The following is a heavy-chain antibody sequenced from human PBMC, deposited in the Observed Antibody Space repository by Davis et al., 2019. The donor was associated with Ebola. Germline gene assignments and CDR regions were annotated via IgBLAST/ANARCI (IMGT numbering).Heavy chain of an antibody. CDR3: ARKELVVVAATQANYYYYGMDV. CDR1: GFTLTNYA. V-gene: IGHV1-3*01. CDR2: VHGGNGNT. Sequence: AASVKVSCKASGFTLTNYAIHWVRQAPGQRLEWMGWVHGGNGNTKYSQRFQGRVTITTDTSASTVYMELSSLRSEDTAVYYCARKELVVVAATQANYYYYGMDVWGKGTTVTVSS. D-gene: IGHD2-15*01. J-gene: IGHJ6*04.